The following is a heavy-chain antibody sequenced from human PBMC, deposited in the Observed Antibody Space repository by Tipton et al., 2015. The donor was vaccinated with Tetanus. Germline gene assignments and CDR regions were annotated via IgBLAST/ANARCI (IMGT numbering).Heavy chain of an antibody. CDR1: AITFSTYA. CDR3: ANMDTYFYRGRDV. V-gene: IGHV3-23*01. CDR2: ISRSGGSA. Sequence: SLRLSCVDSAITFSTYAMSWVRQAPGKGLEWVSGISRSGGSAYYADSVKGRFTISRDNSQRTLFLQMSSLRAEDTAVYFCANMDTYFYRGRDVWGQGTTVTVSS. J-gene: IGHJ6*02. D-gene: IGHD3-10*01.